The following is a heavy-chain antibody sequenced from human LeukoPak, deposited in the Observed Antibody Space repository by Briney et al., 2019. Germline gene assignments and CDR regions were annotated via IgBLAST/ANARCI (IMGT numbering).Heavy chain of an antibody. D-gene: IGHD5-12*01. CDR1: GVSISTSC. CDR2: RCDDGRD. V-gene: IGHV4-59*03. CDR3: ARTTRVAPDGRAEYFED. J-gene: IGHJ1*01. Sequence: SETLSLTCTVSGVSISTSCWNWIRQSPGRGLEWIGYRCDDGRDLYNPSLRSRVSRVTISVDVSEKQFSLSLRSVTAADTAMYYCARTTRVAPDGRAEYFEDWGQGTLVIVSS.